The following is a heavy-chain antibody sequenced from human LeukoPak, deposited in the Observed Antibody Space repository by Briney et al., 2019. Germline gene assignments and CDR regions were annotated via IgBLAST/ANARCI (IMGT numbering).Heavy chain of an antibody. CDR2: IYTSGST. CDR3: ARDSGTVVTLDY. V-gene: IGHV4-61*02. J-gene: IGHJ4*02. D-gene: IGHD4-23*01. Sequence: SETLSLTCTVSGGSISSGSYYWSWIRQPAGKGLEWIGRIYTSGSTNYNPSLKSRVTISVDTSKNQFSLKLSPVTAADTAVYYCARDSGTVVTLDYWGQGTLVTVSS. CDR1: GGSISSGSYY.